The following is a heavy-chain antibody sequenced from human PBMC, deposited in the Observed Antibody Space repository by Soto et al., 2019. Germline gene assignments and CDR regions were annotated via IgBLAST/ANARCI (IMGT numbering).Heavy chain of an antibody. CDR3: AKFFTDYGDSPTWFDP. Sequence: GGSLRLSCAASGFTFCSYAMSWVRQAPGEGLEWVSAISGSGGSTYYADSVKGRFTISRDNSKNTLYLQMNSLRAEDTAVFYCAKFFTDYGDSPTWFDPWGKGTLVTVPS. J-gene: IGHJ5*02. D-gene: IGHD4-17*01. V-gene: IGHV3-23*01. CDR2: ISGSGGST. CDR1: GFTFCSYA.